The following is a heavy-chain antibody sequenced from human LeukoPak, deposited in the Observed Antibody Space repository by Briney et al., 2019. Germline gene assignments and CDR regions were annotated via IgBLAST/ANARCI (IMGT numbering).Heavy chain of an antibody. CDR1: GGTFSSYA. CDR2: IIPIFGTA. J-gene: IGHJ4*02. V-gene: IGHV1-69*06. CDR3: TRGTDGLWDF. Sequence: SVKVSCKASGGTFSSYAISWVRQAPGQGLEWMGGIIPIFGTANYAQKFQGRVTITADKSTSTAYMELSSLRAEDTAVYYCTRGTDGLWDFWGQGTLVTVSS. D-gene: IGHD2-8*01.